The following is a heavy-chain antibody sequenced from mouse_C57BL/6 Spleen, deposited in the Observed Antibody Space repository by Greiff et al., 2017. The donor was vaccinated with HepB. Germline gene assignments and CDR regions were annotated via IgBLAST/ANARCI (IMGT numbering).Heavy chain of an antibody. CDR3: ARAPITTVPEYYAMDY. D-gene: IGHD1-1*01. CDR2: IYPGSGST. J-gene: IGHJ4*01. CDR1: GYTFTSYW. Sequence: QVQLQQPGAELVKPGASVKMSCKASGYTFTSYWITWVKQRPGQGLEWIGDIYPGSGSTNYNEKFKSKATLTVDTSSSTAYMQLSSLTSEDSAVYCCARAPITTVPEYYAMDYWGQGTSVTASS. V-gene: IGHV1-55*01.